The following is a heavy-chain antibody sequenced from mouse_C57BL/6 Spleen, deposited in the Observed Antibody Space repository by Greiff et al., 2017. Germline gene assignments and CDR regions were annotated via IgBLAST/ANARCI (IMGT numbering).Heavy chain of an antibody. CDR2: IDPSDSYS. CDR3: ARWHYVSRSVDY. V-gene: IGHV1-50*01. CDR1: GYTFTSYW. Sequence: QVQLLQPGAELVKPGASVKLSCKASGYTFTSYWMQWVKQRPGQGLEWIGEIDPSDSYSNYNKKFKGKATLTVDTSSSTAYMQLSSLTSEDSAVYYCARWHYVSRSVDYWGQGTTLTVSS. D-gene: IGHD1-1*01. J-gene: IGHJ2*01.